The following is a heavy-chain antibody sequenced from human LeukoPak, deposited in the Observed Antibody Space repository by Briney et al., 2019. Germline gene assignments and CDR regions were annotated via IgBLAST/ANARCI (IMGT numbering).Heavy chain of an antibody. Sequence: KPSETLSLTCTVSGGFISSYYWSWIRKPPGKGLEWIGYIYYSGSTNYNPSLKSRVTISVDTSKNQFSLKLSSVTAADTAVYYCARDPTDCSSTSCYGLGAFDIWGQGTMVTVSS. CDR3: ARDPTDCSSTSCYGLGAFDI. J-gene: IGHJ3*02. V-gene: IGHV4-59*01. D-gene: IGHD2-2*01. CDR2: IYYSGST. CDR1: GGFISSYY.